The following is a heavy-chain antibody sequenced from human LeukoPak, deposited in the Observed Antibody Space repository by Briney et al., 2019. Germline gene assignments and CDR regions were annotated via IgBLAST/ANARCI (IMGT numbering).Heavy chain of an antibody. CDR3: ARDYYDSSGYAFLVPFDY. J-gene: IGHJ4*02. CDR1: GYTFTSYG. Sequence: ASVKVSCKASGYTFTSYGISWVRQAPGQGLEWMGWISAYNGNTNYAQKLQGRVTMTTDTSTSTAYTELRSLRSDDTAVYYCARDYYDSSGYAFLVPFDYWGQGTLVTVSS. CDR2: ISAYNGNT. V-gene: IGHV1-18*01. D-gene: IGHD3-22*01.